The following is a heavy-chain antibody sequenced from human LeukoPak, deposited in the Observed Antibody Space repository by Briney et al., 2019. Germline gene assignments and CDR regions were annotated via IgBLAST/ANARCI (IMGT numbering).Heavy chain of an antibody. V-gene: IGHV4-4*07. CDR2: IYTSGST. CDR1: GGSISSYY. D-gene: IGHD3-22*01. J-gene: IGHJ4*02. Sequence: PSETLSLTCTVSGGSISSYYWSWIRQPAGKGLEWIGRIYTSGSTNYNPSLKSRVTMSVDTSKNQFSLKLSSVTAADTAVYYCARVLKADSSGYPFDYWGQGTLVTVSS. CDR3: ARVLKADSSGYPFDY.